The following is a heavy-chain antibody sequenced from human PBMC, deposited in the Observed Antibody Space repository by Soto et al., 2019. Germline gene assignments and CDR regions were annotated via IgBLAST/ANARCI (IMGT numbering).Heavy chain of an antibody. D-gene: IGHD3-22*01. CDR2: IRSKANNYAT. J-gene: IGHJ4*02. Sequence: GGSLRLSCAASGFTFSGSAMHWVRQASGKGLEWVGRIRSKANNYATAYAASVKGRFTISRDDSKNTAYLQMNSLKTEDTAVYYCTGYDSSSPAIDYWGQGTLVTVSS. CDR1: GFTFSGSA. V-gene: IGHV3-73*01. CDR3: TGYDSSSPAIDY.